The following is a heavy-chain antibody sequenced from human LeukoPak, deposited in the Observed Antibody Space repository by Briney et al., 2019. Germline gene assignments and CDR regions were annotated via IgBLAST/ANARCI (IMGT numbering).Heavy chain of an antibody. CDR2: IYYGENT. CDR1: GGSISSGPYY. V-gene: IGHV4-39*01. Sequence: SETLSLTCTVSGGSISSGPYYWGWIRQPPGKGLEWNGNIYYGENTYYNPSLKSRVTISIDTSKNQFYLKLSSLTAADTAVYYCARRDDSSGYHKIFDYWGPGTLATVSS. CDR3: ARRDDSSGYHKIFDY. D-gene: IGHD3-22*01. J-gene: IGHJ4*02.